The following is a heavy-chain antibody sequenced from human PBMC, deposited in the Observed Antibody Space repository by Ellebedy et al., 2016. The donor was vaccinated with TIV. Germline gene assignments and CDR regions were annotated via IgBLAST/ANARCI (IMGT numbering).Heavy chain of an antibody. D-gene: IGHD1/OR15-1a*01. V-gene: IGHV4-4*02. CDR2: IYYGVST. J-gene: IGHJ3*02. CDR1: GGSISSSDW. Sequence: SETLSLTCAVSGGSISSSDWWSWARRHPGKGQEWIGYIYYGVSTYYNPSPKSRVTISVDRSTNQFSLKLSSVTAADTAVYYCARGSRTGAFDIWGQGTMVTVSS. CDR3: ARGSRTGAFDI.